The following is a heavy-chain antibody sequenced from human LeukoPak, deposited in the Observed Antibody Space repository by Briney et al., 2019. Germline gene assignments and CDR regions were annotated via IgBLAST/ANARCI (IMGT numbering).Heavy chain of an antibody. Sequence: SETLSLTCAVYGGSFNGYYWTWIRQPPGKGLGWIGEINHSGSTNYNPSLESRVTMSVDTSKNQFSLKVTSVTAADTAVYYCARREDILTGHYSPHFDHWGQGTLVTVSS. D-gene: IGHD3-9*01. CDR2: INHSGST. CDR1: GGSFNGYY. J-gene: IGHJ4*02. V-gene: IGHV4-34*01. CDR3: ARREDILTGHYSPHFDH.